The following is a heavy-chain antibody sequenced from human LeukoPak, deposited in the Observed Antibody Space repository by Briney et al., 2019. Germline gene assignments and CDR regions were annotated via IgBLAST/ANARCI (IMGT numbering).Heavy chain of an antibody. CDR2: ISYDGSNK. J-gene: IGHJ5*02. CDR1: GFTFSSYA. V-gene: IGHV3-30*04. D-gene: IGHD5-12*01. Sequence: QPGRSLRLSCAASGFTFSSYAMHWVRQAPGKGLEWVAVISYDGSNKYYADSVKGRFTISRDNSKNTLYLQMDSLRAEDTAVYYCARDSAVATITGWFDPWGQGTLVTVSS. CDR3: ARDSAVATITGWFDP.